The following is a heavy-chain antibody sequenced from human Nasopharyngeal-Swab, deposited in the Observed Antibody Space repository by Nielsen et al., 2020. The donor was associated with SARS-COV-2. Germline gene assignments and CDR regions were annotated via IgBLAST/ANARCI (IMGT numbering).Heavy chain of an antibody. D-gene: IGHD2-15*01. Sequence: GESLKISCVASGFTFSGYTMNWVRQAPGKGLEWISSISSTTPYIYYADSVKGRFTISRDNAKNSLYLQMNFLRVEDTAVYYCARYCSGGSCYPYYYYGMDVWGQGTTVTVSS. CDR3: ARYCSGGSCYPYYYYGMDV. J-gene: IGHJ6*02. CDR1: GFTFSGYT. CDR2: ISSTTPYI. V-gene: IGHV3-21*04.